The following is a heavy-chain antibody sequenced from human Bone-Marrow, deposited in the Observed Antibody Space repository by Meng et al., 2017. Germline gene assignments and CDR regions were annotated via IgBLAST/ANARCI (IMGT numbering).Heavy chain of an antibody. J-gene: IGHJ4*02. V-gene: IGHV4-4*02. D-gene: IGHD6-13*01. CDR3: ARGSSSSWPNFDY. Sequence: REPVPALGTPSESISSTVAVHGGSISNRNWWRWGRQPPGKGLGWIGESYHSGSTNYNPSLKSRVTISVDKSKNQFSLKLSSVTAADTAVYYCARGSSSSWPNFDYWGQGTLVTVSS. CDR1: GGSISNRNW. CDR2: SYHSGST.